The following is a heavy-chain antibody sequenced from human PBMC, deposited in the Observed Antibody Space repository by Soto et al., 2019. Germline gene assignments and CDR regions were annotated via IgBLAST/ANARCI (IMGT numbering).Heavy chain of an antibody. J-gene: IGHJ4*02. Sequence: ASETLSLTCTVSGGSVSSGSYYWSWIRQPPGKGLEWIGYIYYSGSTNYNPSLKSRVTISVDTSKNQFSLKLSSVTAADTAVYYCASTVIAYGDYSYYFDYWGQGTLVTVSS. D-gene: IGHD4-17*01. CDR1: GGSVSSGSYY. CDR3: ASTVIAYGDYSYYFDY. CDR2: IYYSGST. V-gene: IGHV4-61*01.